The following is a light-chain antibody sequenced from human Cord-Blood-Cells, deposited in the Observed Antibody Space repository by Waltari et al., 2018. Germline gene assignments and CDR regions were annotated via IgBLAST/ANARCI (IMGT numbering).Light chain of an antibody. V-gene: IGLV2-11*01. CDR3: CSYAGSYVV. J-gene: IGLJ2*01. Sequence: QPALTPPPSVSGSPGQSVTISCPGPSSDVGGYNYVSWYQQHPGKAPKLMIYDVSKRPSGVPDRFSGSKSGNTASLTISGLQAEDEADYYCCSYAGSYVVFGGGTKLTVL. CDR1: SSDVGGYNY. CDR2: DVS.